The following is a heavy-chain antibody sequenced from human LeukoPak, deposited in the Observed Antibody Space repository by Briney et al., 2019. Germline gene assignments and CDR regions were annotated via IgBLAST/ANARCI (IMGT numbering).Heavy chain of an antibody. CDR2: IRDDGSNK. V-gene: IGHV3-30*02. Sequence: GGTLRLSCAASGFTFSSYGMHWVRQAPGKGLEWVAVIRDDGSNKYYADSVKGRCTISRDNTKHTLWLQMNSRRAEDTAVDYCAKDRVIRYPTWYFDYWGQGTLVTVSS. D-gene: IGHD3-9*01. J-gene: IGHJ4*02. CDR1: GFTFSSYG. CDR3: AKDRVIRYPTWYFDY.